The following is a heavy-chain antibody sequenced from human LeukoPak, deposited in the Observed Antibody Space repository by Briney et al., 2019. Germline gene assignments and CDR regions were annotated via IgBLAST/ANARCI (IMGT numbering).Heavy chain of an antibody. J-gene: IGHJ5*02. D-gene: IGHD6-13*01. CDR3: ARGRYSSTPGPRNWFDP. Sequence: ASVKVSCKASGYTFTGYYMHWVRQAPGQGLEWMGWMNPNSGNTGYAQKFQGRVTMTRNTSISTAYMELSSLRSEDTAVYYCARGRYSSTPGPRNWFDPWGQGTLVTVSS. V-gene: IGHV1-8*02. CDR2: MNPNSGNT. CDR1: GYTFTGYY.